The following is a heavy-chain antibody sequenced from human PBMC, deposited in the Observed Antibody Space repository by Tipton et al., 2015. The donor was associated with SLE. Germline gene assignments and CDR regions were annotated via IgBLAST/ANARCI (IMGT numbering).Heavy chain of an antibody. CDR2: IYSGGST. CDR3: ARDSGYGGNWDYFYH. CDR1: GFTFSDYA. V-gene: IGHV3-23*03. Sequence: SLRLSCEASGFTFSDYAMSWVRQAPGKGLEWVSVIYSGGSTYYADSVKGRFTISRDSSQNTLFLQMNSLRPDDTAVYYCARDSGYGGNWDYFYHLCQVTVVAVSS. D-gene: IGHD4-23*01. J-gene: IGHJ4*02.